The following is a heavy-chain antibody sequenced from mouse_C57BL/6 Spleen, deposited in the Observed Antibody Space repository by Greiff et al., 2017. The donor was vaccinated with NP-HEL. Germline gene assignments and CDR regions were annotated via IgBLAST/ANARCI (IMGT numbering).Heavy chain of an antibody. D-gene: IGHD2-3*01. J-gene: IGHJ4*01. V-gene: IGHV1-55*01. Sequence: VQLQQSGAELVKPGASVKMSCKASGYTFTSYWITWVKQRPGQGLEWIGDIYPGSGSTNYNEKFKSKATLTVDTSSSTAYMQLSSLTSEDSAVYYCAREYDGYYLGYYAMDYWGQGTSVTVSS. CDR2: IYPGSGST. CDR1: GYTFTSYW. CDR3: AREYDGYYLGYYAMDY.